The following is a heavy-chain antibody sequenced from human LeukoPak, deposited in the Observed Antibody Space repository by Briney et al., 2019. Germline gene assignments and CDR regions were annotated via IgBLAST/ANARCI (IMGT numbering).Heavy chain of an antibody. CDR3: AKTRYSSSWYLGTFDY. V-gene: IGHV3-21*04. CDR2: ISSSSSYI. CDR1: GFTFSSYS. J-gene: IGHJ4*02. D-gene: IGHD6-13*01. Sequence: GGSLRLSCAASGFTFSSYSMNWVRQAPGKGLEWVSSISSSSSYIYYADSVKGRFTISRDNAKNSLYLQMNSLRAEDTAVYYCAKTRYSSSWYLGTFDYWGQGTLVTVSS.